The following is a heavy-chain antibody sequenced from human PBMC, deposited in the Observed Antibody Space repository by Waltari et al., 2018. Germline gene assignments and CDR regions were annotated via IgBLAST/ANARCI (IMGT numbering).Heavy chain of an antibody. D-gene: IGHD3-10*01. CDR1: GYRLTDLS. Sequence: QVHLVQSGAEVKKPGASVKVSCKASGYRLTDLSIHWVRQAPGKGLEWMGGLDREDDQRFYAQNFQGRIIMTEDTSIDTAYLQMSSLRSEDTAVYYCAAFYGSGSYPLNHWGQGTLVTVSS. J-gene: IGHJ5*02. V-gene: IGHV1-24*01. CDR3: AAFYGSGSYPLNH. CDR2: LDREDDQR.